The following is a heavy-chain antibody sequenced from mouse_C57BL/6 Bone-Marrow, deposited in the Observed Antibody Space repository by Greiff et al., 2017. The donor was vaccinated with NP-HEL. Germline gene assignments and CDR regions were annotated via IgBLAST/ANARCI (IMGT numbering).Heavy chain of an antibody. CDR2: INPSSGYT. D-gene: IGHD1-1*01. Sequence: VKLMESGAELARPGASVKMSCKASGYTFTSYTMHWVKQRPGQGLEWIGYINPSSGYTKYNQKFKDKATLTADKSSSTAYMQLSSLTSEDSAVYYCVYGSSYWYFDVWGTGTTVTVSS. CDR3: VYGSSYWYFDV. J-gene: IGHJ1*03. V-gene: IGHV1-4*01. CDR1: GYTFTSYT.